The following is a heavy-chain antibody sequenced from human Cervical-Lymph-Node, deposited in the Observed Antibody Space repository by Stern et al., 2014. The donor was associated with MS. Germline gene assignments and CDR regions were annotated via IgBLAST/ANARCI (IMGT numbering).Heavy chain of an antibody. D-gene: IGHD1-14*01. V-gene: IGHV3-73*02. J-gene: IGHJ5*02. CDR1: GFTFSAFA. CDR2: IRSKSYNFAT. CDR3: TTLRPPTGGFDP. Sequence: EEQLVESGGGLVQPGGSLKLSCAASGFTFSAFAMHWVRQAPGKGLEWVGRIRSKSYNFATTYNVSVEGRFTISRDDSRNTTYLHMNRLKTEDTAIYYCTTLRPPTGGFDPWGQGTLVAVSS.